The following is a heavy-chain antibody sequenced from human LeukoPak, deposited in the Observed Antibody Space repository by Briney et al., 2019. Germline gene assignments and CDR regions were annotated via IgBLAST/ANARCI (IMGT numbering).Heavy chain of an antibody. CDR3: ARVGSSTNGEIDY. CDR1: GGSISTYY. V-gene: IGHV4-59*01. D-gene: IGHD2-2*01. Sequence: SETLSLTCTVSGGSISTYYWNWIRQPPGKGLEWIGYIYYSGSTNYNPSLKSRVTISVDTSKNQFSLKLSSVTAADTAVYYCARVGSSTNGEIDYWGQGTLVTVSS. CDR2: IYYSGST. J-gene: IGHJ4*02.